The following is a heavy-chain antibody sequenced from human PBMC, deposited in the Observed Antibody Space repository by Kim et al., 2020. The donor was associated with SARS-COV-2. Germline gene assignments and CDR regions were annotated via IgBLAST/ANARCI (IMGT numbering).Heavy chain of an antibody. J-gene: IGHJ6*02. D-gene: IGHD3-3*01. V-gene: IGHV4-34*01. CDR3: VRGRAGVVPSPILGIGPYYEFYAMDV. CDR1: VGSLSGYH. CDR2: INHSGST. Sequence: SETLSLTCAVYVGSLSGYHWTWIRQPPGKGLEWIGEINHSGSTNYNPSLKSRVTILIETSKNQFSLNLRSVTAADTAVYYCVRGRAGVVPSPILGIGPYYEFYAMDVCGQGTTVTVSS.